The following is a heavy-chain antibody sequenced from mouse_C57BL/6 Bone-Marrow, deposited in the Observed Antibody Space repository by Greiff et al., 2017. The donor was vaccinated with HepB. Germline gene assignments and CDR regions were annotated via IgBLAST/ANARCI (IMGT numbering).Heavy chain of an antibody. CDR2: INPSSGYT. CDR3: ARSLLLRDWYFDV. J-gene: IGHJ1*03. V-gene: IGHV1-7*01. CDR1: GYTFTSYW. Sequence: QVQLKQSGAELAKPGASVKLSCKASGYTFTSYWMHWVKQRPGQGLEWIGYINPSSGYTKYNQKFKDKATLTADKSSSTAYMQLSSLTYEDSAVYYCARSLLLRDWYFDVWGTGTTVTVSS. D-gene: IGHD1-1*01.